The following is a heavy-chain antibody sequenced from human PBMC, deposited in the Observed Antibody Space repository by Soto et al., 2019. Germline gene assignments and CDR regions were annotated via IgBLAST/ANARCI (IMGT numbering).Heavy chain of an antibody. CDR3: ARYCSGGSCYSVDAFDI. V-gene: IGHV3-33*01. D-gene: IGHD2-15*01. Sequence: QVQLVESGGGVVQPGRSLRLSCAASGFTFSSYGMHWVRQAPGKGLEWVAVIWYDGSNKYYADSVKGRFTISRDNSKNTLYLQMNGLRAEDTAVYYCARYCSGGSCYSVDAFDIWGQGTMVTVSS. CDR2: IWYDGSNK. J-gene: IGHJ3*02. CDR1: GFTFSSYG.